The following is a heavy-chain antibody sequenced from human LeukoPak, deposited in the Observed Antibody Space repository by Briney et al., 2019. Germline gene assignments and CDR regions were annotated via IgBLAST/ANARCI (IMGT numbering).Heavy chain of an antibody. V-gene: IGHV4-34*01. J-gene: IGHJ4*02. Sequence: SETLSLTCAVYGGSFSGYDWSWIRQPPGKGLEWIGEINHSGSTNYNPSLKSRVTISVDTSKNQFSLKLSSVTAADTAVYYCARGMTTVTPLGYWGQGTLVTVSS. CDR1: GGSFSGYD. CDR3: ARGMTTVTPLGY. CDR2: INHSGST. D-gene: IGHD4-17*01.